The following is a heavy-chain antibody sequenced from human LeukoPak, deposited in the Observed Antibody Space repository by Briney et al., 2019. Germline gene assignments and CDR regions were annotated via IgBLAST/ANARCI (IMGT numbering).Heavy chain of an antibody. D-gene: IGHD1-1*01. Sequence: GGSLSLSCAASGLTFSNYGMHWVRQAPGKGLEWVTYIRYDGRNKFYADFVKGRFTISRDNSKSTLFLQMSSLRTEDTAIYYCAKGGSNNWSFDYWGQGTLVTVSS. CDR2: IRYDGRNK. CDR1: GLTFSNYG. V-gene: IGHV3-30*02. J-gene: IGHJ4*02. CDR3: AKGGSNNWSFDY.